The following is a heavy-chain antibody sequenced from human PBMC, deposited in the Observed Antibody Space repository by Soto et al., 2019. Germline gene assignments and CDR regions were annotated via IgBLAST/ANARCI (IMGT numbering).Heavy chain of an antibody. CDR3: ARDLGYYDSSGYSCAFDI. D-gene: IGHD3-22*01. Sequence: ASVKVSCKASGYTFTSSAITWVRQAPGQGLEWMGWISTYNGNTNYAQNLQGRVTMTTDTSTSTAYVELRSLRSDDTAVYYCARDLGYYDSSGYSCAFDIWGQGTMVTVSS. CDR2: ISTYNGNT. CDR1: GYTFTSSA. J-gene: IGHJ3*02. V-gene: IGHV1-18*01.